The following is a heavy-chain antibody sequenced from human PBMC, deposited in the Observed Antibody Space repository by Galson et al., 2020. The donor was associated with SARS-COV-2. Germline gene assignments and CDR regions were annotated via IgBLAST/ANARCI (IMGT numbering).Heavy chain of an antibody. CDR2: INPNSGGT. CDR1: GYTFTGYY. D-gene: IGHD2-2*01. V-gene: IGHV1-2*02. CDR3: AMYQLLFGWFDP. J-gene: IGHJ5*02. Sequence: ASVKVSCKASGYTFTGYYMHWVRQAPGQGLEWMGWINPNSGGTNYAQKFQGRVTMTRDTSISTAYMELSRLRSDDTAVYYCAMYQLLFGWFDPWGQGTLVTVSS.